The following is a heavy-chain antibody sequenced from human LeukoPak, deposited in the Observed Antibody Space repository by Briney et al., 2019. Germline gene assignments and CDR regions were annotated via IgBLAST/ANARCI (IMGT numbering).Heavy chain of an antibody. CDR1: GGSISSYY. Sequence: PSETLSLTCTDSGGSISSYYWSWIRQPPGKGLEWIGYIYYSGSTNYNPSLKSRVTISVDTSKNQFSLKLSSVTAADTAVYYCARARVYDFWSGYRHAFDIWGQGTMVTVSS. J-gene: IGHJ3*02. CDR3: ARARVYDFWSGYRHAFDI. V-gene: IGHV4-59*01. CDR2: IYYSGST. D-gene: IGHD3-3*01.